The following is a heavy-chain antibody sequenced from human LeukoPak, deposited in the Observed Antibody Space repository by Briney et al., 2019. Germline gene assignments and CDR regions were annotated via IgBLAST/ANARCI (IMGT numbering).Heavy chain of an antibody. V-gene: IGHV4-39*01. Sequence: SEPVSLTCTLPVGSLSSGTFYWPSICKPPGRGLEWIGRFHYSGGTYYHPSLKSRLTISVDTSKNQFSLKVTSVSAADTAVYYCARPVGRGARSPFDYRGQGTLVTVSS. CDR2: FHYSGGT. CDR1: VGSLSSGTFY. CDR3: ARPVGRGARSPFDY. D-gene: IGHD2-2*01. J-gene: IGHJ4*02.